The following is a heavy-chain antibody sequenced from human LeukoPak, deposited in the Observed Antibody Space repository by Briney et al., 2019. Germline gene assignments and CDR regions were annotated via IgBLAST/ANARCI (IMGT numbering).Heavy chain of an antibody. CDR3: ARESLTWLQSRTSWFDP. Sequence: PSGTLSLTCAVSGGSISSSNWWSWVRQPPGKGLEWIGEIYYSGSTYYNPSLKSRVTISVDSSKNQFSLRLSSVTAADTAVYYCARESLTWLQSRTSWFDPWGQGTLVTVSS. CDR2: IYYSGST. D-gene: IGHD5-24*01. CDR1: GGSISSSNW. V-gene: IGHV4-4*02. J-gene: IGHJ5*02.